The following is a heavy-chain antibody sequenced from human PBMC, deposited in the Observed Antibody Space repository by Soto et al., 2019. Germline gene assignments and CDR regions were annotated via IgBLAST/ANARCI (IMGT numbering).Heavy chain of an antibody. Sequence: PSETLSLTCTIAGGSISTYYWSWIRQPPEKGLGWIGTIYYSGNTMYNPALKSRVTMSVDTSRNQISLKLTSVIAADTAVDYCARAEQQASSYYGMAVRGQGPTVTVPS. J-gene: IGHJ6*02. CDR1: GGSISTYY. CDR3: ARAEQQASSYYGMAV. V-gene: IGHV4-59*01. D-gene: IGHD6-13*01. CDR2: IYYSGNT.